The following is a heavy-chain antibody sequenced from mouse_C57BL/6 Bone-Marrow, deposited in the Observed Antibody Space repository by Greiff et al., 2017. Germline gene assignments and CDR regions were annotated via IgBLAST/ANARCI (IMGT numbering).Heavy chain of an antibody. V-gene: IGHV5-6*02. Sequence: EVKLVESGGDLVKPGGSLKLSCAASGFTFSSYGMSWVRQTPDKRLEWVATISSGGSYTYYPDSVKGRVTISRDNAKNTLYLQMSSLKSEDTAMYYCARQAGSGGFAYWGQGTLVTVSA. J-gene: IGHJ3*01. CDR3: ARQAGSGGFAY. CDR2: ISSGGSYT. CDR1: GFTFSSYG.